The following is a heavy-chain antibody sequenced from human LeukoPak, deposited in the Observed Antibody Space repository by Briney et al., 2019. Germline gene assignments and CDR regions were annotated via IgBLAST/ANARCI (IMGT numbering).Heavy chain of an antibody. V-gene: IGHV4-34*01. Sequence: SETLSLTCAVYGGSFSGYYWSWIRQPPGKGLEWIGEINHSGSTNYNPSLKSRVTISVDTSKNQFSLKLSSVTAADTAVYYCARRSSGWPHYYMDVWGKGTTVTISS. D-gene: IGHD6-19*01. CDR1: GGSFSGYY. CDR2: INHSGST. J-gene: IGHJ6*03. CDR3: ARRSSGWPHYYMDV.